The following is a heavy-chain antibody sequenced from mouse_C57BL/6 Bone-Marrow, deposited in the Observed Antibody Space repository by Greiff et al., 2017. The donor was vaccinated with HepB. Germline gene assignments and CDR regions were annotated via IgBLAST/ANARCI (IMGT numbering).Heavy chain of an antibody. J-gene: IGHJ2*01. V-gene: IGHV1-54*01. CDR2: INPGSGGT. CDR3: ARWGIYFDY. CDR1: GYAFTNYL. Sequence: QVQLQQPGAELVRPGTSVKVSCKASGYAFTNYLIEWVKQRPGQGLEWIGVINPGSGGTNYNEKFKGKATLTADKSSSTAYMQLSSLTSEDSAVYFCARWGIYFDYWGQGTTLTVSS.